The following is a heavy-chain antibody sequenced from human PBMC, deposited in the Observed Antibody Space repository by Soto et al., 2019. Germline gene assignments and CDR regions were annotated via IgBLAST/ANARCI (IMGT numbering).Heavy chain of an antibody. D-gene: IGHD3-10*01. V-gene: IGHV1-69*12. CDR2: IIPIFGTA. CDR3: ARDFGRFGNLYYFDY. CDR1: GGTFSSYA. Sequence: QVQLVQSGAEVKKPGSSVKVSCKASGGTFSSYAISWVRQAPGQGLEWMGGIIPIFGTANYAQKFQGRVTITVDESTSTAYMALSSLRSEDTAVYYCARDFGRFGNLYYFDYWGQGTLVTVSS. J-gene: IGHJ4*02.